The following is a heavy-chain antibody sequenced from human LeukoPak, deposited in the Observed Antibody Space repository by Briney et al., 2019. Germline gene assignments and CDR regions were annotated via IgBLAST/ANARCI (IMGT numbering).Heavy chain of an antibody. CDR2: IYYSGST. J-gene: IGHJ6*02. D-gene: IGHD3-22*01. V-gene: IGHV4-39*01. CDR3: ARLGYYDSGGYYHYYYYYGMDV. CDR1: GGSISSSSYY. Sequence: SETLSLTCTVSGGSISSSSYYWGWIRQPPGTGLEWIGSIYYSGSTYYNPSLKSRVTISVDTSKNQFSLKLSSVTAADTAVYYCARLGYYDSGGYYHYYYYYGMDVWGQGTTVTVSS.